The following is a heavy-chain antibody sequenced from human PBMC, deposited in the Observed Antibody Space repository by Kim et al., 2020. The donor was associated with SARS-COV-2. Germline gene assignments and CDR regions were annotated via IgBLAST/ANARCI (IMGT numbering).Heavy chain of an antibody. CDR2: IYYSGST. V-gene: IGHV4-39*01. D-gene: IGHD1-26*01. Sequence: SETLSLTCTVSGGSISSSSYYWGWIRQPPGKGLEWIGSIYYSGSTYYNPSLKSRVTISVDTSKNQFSLKLSSVTAADTAVYYCARRGWYSGSFLFDYWGQGTLVTVSS. CDR1: GGSISSSSYY. CDR3: ARRGWYSGSFLFDY. J-gene: IGHJ4*02.